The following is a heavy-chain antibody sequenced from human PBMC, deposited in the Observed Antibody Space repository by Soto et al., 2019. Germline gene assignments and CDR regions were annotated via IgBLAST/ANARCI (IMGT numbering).Heavy chain of an antibody. CDR1: GGSISSGGYY. CDR3: AASCVGCGGFNYYGMAV. D-gene: IGHD2-21*01. Sequence: PSETLSLTCTVSGGSISSGGYYWSWIRQHPGKGLEWIGYIYYSGSTYYNPSLKSRVTISVDTSKNQFSLKLSSVTAADTAVYYCAASCVGCGGFNYYGMAVWGQGTTVIVSS. CDR2: IYYSGST. J-gene: IGHJ6*02. V-gene: IGHV4-31*03.